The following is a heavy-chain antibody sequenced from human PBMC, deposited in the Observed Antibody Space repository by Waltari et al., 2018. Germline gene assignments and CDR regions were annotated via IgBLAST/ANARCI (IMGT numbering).Heavy chain of an antibody. V-gene: IGHV3-9*01. CDR1: GFPFDDYA. D-gene: IGHD6-6*01. CDR2: ISWNSGSI. Sequence: EVQLVESGGGLVQPGRSLRLSCAAHGFPFDDYAMTWVRQAPGKGLEWVSGISWNSGSIGYADSVKGRFTISRDNAKNSLYLQMNSLRAEDTALYYCARGLAARLDWYFDLWGRGTLVTVSS. J-gene: IGHJ2*01. CDR3: ARGLAARLDWYFDL.